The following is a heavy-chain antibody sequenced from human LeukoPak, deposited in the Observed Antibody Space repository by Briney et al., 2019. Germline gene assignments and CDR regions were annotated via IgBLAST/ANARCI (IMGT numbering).Heavy chain of an antibody. V-gene: IGHV4-31*03. CDR2: IYYSGTT. J-gene: IGHJ4*02. CDR1: GGSISSGGYY. D-gene: IGHD4-17*01. Sequence: NPSQTLSLTCTVSGGSISSGGYYWSWIRQHPGKGLEWIGYIYYSGTTYYNPSLKSRVTISVDTSKNQFSLKLSSVTAAHTAVYYCASYGDYSFDYWAQGTLVTVSS. CDR3: ASYGDYSFDY.